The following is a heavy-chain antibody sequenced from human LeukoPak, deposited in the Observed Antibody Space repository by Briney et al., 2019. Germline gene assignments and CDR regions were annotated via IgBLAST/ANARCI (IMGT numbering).Heavy chain of an antibody. D-gene: IGHD2-15*01. V-gene: IGHV3-7*01. CDR1: GFTFSNYW. CDR3: ARALDSGSSRYQAFEE. CDR2: IKQDESEK. Sequence: PGGSLRLSCSASGFTFSNYWMSWVRQAPGKGLEWVANIKQDESEKYYVDSVKGRFTISRDNAKSSLYLQMNSLRAEDTAVYYCARALDSGSSRYQAFEEWGQGTLVTVSS. J-gene: IGHJ4*02.